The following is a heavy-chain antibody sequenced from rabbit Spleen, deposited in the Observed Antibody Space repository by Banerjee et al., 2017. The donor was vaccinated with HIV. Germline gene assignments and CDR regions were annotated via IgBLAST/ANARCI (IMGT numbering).Heavy chain of an antibody. V-gene: IGHV1S40*01. D-gene: IGHD8-1*01. Sequence: QSLEESGGDLVKPGASLTLTCTASGFSFIAGYYMCWVRQAAGKGLEWISFIAGSSSGFTYAASWAKGRFTYNQASSAAVTLHMSSMPAADTAIYFCARDTGTSFSPFGMALWGHGPLVTV. CDR3: ARDTGTSFSPFGMAL. CDR1: GFSFIAGYY. J-gene: IGHJ3*01. CDR2: IAGSSSGFT.